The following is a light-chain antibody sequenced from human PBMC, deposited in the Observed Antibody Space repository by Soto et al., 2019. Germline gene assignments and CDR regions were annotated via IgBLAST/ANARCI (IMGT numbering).Light chain of an antibody. CDR2: DNN. J-gene: IGLJ2*01. V-gene: IGLV1-51*01. CDR3: GTWDSSLSGVV. Sequence: QSVLTQPPSVSAAPGQKVTISCSGSSSNIGNNYVSWYQQLPGAAPKLLIRDNNERPSGIPDRFSGSKSGTSATLGITGLQTGDEADYYCGTWDSSLSGVVFGGGTQLTVL. CDR1: SSNIGNNY.